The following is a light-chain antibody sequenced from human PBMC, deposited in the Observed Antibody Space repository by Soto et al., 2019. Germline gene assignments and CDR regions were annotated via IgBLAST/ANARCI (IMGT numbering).Light chain of an antibody. V-gene: IGLV2-11*01. Sequence: QSVLTQPRSVSGSPGQSVTISCTGTSSDVGGYNYVSWYQQHPGKAPKLMIYDVNKRPSGVPDRFSGSKSGNTASLTISGLQAEDEADYYCCSYAGSYTFGVVFGGGTKLTVL. CDR2: DVN. J-gene: IGLJ2*01. CDR3: CSYAGSYTFGVV. CDR1: SSDVGGYNY.